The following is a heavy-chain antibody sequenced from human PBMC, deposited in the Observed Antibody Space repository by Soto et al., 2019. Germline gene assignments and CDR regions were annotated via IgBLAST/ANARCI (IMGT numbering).Heavy chain of an antibody. Sequence: EVQLLESGGGLVQPGGSLRLSCAASGFTFSSYAMSWVRQAPGKGLDWVSAISGSGGSTYYADSVKGRFTISRDNSKNKLYLKMNSLRAEDTAVYYCASPQVTFGGVIGHFDYWGQGTLVTVSS. V-gene: IGHV3-23*01. CDR1: GFTFSSYA. CDR2: ISGSGGST. D-gene: IGHD3-16*01. CDR3: ASPQVTFGGVIGHFDY. J-gene: IGHJ4*02.